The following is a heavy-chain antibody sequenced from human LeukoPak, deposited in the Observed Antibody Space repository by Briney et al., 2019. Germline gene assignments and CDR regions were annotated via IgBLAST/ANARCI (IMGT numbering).Heavy chain of an antibody. CDR2: IKPDGGEK. Sequence: PGGSLRLSCAASGITFGSYWMTWVRQAPGKGLECVANIKPDGGEKHYVDSVEGRFTISRDNAKNSLFLEMNSLRAEDTAVYYCAKDSYGSGTYPSLFNYWGHGALVTVSS. CDR1: GITFGSYW. V-gene: IGHV3-7*05. D-gene: IGHD3-10*01. CDR3: AKDSYGSGTYPSLFNY. J-gene: IGHJ4*01.